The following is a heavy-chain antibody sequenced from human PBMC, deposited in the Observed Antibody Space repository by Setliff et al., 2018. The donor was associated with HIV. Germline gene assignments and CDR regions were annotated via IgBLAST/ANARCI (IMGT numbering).Heavy chain of an antibody. CDR3: ATYRGYNSGDRWSFFDY. CDR1: GFTFSRYW. D-gene: IGHD2-15*01. CDR2: IVLYGSEK. V-gene: IGHV3-7*01. Sequence: GGSLRLSCAASGFTFSRYWMIWVRQAPGKGLEWVANIVLYGSEKNYVDSVEGRFTISRDNARNSLFLQMNSLRAEDTAVYYCATYRGYNSGDRWSFFDYWGQGILVTVSS. J-gene: IGHJ4*02.